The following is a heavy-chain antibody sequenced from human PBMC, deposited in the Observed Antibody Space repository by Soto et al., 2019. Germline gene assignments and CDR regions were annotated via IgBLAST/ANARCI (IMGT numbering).Heavy chain of an antibody. CDR3: ARGLSGMTFGGYYYYYYYGMDV. D-gene: IGHD1-26*01. CDR1: GYTFTGYY. Sequence: ASVKVSCKASGYTFTGYYMHWVRQAPGQGLEWMGWINPNSGNTGYAQKFQGRVTMTRNTSISTAYMELSSLRSEDTAVYYCARGLSGMTFGGYYYYYYYGMDVWGQGTTVTVSS. J-gene: IGHJ6*02. V-gene: IGHV1-8*02. CDR2: INPNSGNT.